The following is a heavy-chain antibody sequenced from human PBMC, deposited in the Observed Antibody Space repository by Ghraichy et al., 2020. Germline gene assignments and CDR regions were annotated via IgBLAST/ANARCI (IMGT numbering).Heavy chain of an antibody. D-gene: IGHD6-19*01. CDR3: AKGEWLVSFDN. J-gene: IGHJ4*02. V-gene: IGHV3-23*01. CDR1: GFTFSRYA. CDR2: ISTSGDYT. Sequence: GGSLRLSCEAPGFTFSRYAMSWVRQAPGKGLEWVSAISTSGDYTYYTDSVKGRFTISRDNSISTLYLQMNSLRVEDTAVYYCAKGEWLVSFDNWGQGTLVTVSP.